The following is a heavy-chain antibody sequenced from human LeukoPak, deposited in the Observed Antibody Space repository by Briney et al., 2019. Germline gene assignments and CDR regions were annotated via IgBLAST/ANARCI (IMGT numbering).Heavy chain of an antibody. CDR1: GFTFSSYA. V-gene: IGHV3-23*01. J-gene: IGHJ4*02. D-gene: IGHD7-27*01. CDR2: ISGSGSST. CDR3: ARKGPLGIWTFDY. Sequence: PGGSLRLSCAASGFTFSSYAMSWVRQAPGKGLEWVSAISGSGSSTNYADSVKGRFTISRDNSKNTLFLQMNSLRAEDTAVYYCARKGPLGIWTFDYWGQGTLVTVSS.